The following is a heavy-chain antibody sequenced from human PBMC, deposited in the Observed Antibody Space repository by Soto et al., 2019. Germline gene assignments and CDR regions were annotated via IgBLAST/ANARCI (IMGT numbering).Heavy chain of an antibody. CDR3: ARSLGSGSYYRAATFWFDP. J-gene: IGHJ5*02. Sequence: SETLSLTCTVSGGSISSYYWSWIRQPPGKGLEWIGYIYYSGSTNYNPSLKSRVTISVDTSKNQFSLKLSSVTAAETAVYYCARSLGSGSYYRAATFWFDPWGQGTLVTVSS. CDR1: GGSISSYY. V-gene: IGHV4-59*01. D-gene: IGHD3-10*01. CDR2: IYYSGST.